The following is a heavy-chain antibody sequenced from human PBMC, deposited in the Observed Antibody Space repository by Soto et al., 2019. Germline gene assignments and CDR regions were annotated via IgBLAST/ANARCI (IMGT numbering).Heavy chain of an antibody. V-gene: IGHV4-31*03. CDR1: GGSISSGGYY. Sequence: SETLSLTCTVSGGSISSGGYYWSWIRQHPGKGLKWIGYIYYSGSTYYNPSLKSRVTISVDTSKNQFSLKLSSVTAADTAVYYCASWPYYDFWSDQRPYFDYWGQGTLVTVSS. CDR2: IYYSGST. CDR3: ASWPYYDFWSDQRPYFDY. J-gene: IGHJ4*02. D-gene: IGHD3-3*01.